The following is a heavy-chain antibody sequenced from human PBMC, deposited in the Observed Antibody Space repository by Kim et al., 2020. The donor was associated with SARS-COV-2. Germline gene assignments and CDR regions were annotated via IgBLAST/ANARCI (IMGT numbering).Heavy chain of an antibody. D-gene: IGHD6-19*01. CDR3: VKDQLVGIAVAGNFEPPQDEPPHYEC. V-gene: IGHV3-64D*06. CDR2: ISSNGGST. J-gene: IGHJ4*02. CDR1: GFTFSSYA. Sequence: GGSLRLSCSASGFTFSSYAMHWVRQAPGKGLEYVSAISSNGGSTYYADSVKGRFTISRDNSKNTLYLQMSSLRAEDTAVYYCVKDQLVGIAVAGNFEPPQDEPPHYECWGQGTLVTVSS.